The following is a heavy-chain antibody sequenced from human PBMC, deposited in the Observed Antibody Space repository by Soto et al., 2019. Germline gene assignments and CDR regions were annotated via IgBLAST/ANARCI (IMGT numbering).Heavy chain of an antibody. CDR3: AREVAADGTFREDVFDI. CDR2: IIPIFSTT. J-gene: IGHJ3*02. Sequence: QVHLVQSGAEVKKPGSSVKVSCKASGGSFSNHAINWVRQAPGQGLEWMGRIIPIFSTTNYAQKFQGRVTFTADESTVTAYMELSSLKHDDTAKYYCAREVAADGTFREDVFDIWGQGTIVTVSS. D-gene: IGHD6-13*01. V-gene: IGHV1-69*12. CDR1: GGSFSNHA.